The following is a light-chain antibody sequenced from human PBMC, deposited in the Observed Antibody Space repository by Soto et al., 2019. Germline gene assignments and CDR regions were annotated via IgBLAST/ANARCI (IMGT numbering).Light chain of an antibody. Sequence: DVQMTQSPSSLSAFVGDRVTITCRASQGIARYLAWFQQKPVKVPKLLIYATSTLQSGVPSRFSGSGSWTDFTLTINSLQPEDVGTYYYQNYNSAPLTFGGGTKVEIK. J-gene: IGKJ4*01. CDR2: ATS. CDR1: QGIARY. V-gene: IGKV1-27*01. CDR3: QNYNSAPLT.